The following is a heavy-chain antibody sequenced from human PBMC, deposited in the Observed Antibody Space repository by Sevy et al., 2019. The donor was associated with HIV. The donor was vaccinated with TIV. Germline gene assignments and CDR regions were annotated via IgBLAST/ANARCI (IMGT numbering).Heavy chain of an antibody. CDR3: AGASSGYCSSTSCYGGNWFDP. J-gene: IGHJ5*02. CDR2: ISSSSSYI. D-gene: IGHD2-2*01. V-gene: IGHV3-21*01. CDR1: GFTFSSYS. Sequence: GGSLRLSCAASGFTFSSYSMNWVRQAPGKGLEWVSSISSSSSYIYYADSVKGRFTISRDNARNSLYLQMNGLRAEDTAVYYCAGASSGYCSSTSCYGGNWFDPWGQGTLVTVSS.